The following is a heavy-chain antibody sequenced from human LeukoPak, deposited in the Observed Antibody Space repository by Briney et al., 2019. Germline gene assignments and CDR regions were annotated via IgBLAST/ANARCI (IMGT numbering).Heavy chain of an antibody. D-gene: IGHD6-19*01. CDR2: FSYGGNT. V-gene: IGHV4-39*01. CDR1: GDSISSSTYY. J-gene: IGHJ4*02. Sequence: PSETPSLTCTVSGDSISSSTYYWAWIRQPPGKGLEWIGSFSYGGNTYYKSSLKSRLTISVDTSKNQFSLKLSSVTAADTSVYYCARHVHSGWYWVYWGQGTLVTVSS. CDR3: ARHVHSGWYWVY.